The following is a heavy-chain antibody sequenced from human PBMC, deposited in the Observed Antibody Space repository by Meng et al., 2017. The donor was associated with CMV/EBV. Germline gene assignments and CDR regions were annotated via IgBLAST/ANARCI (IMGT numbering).Heavy chain of an antibody. CDR3: ARETDCSGGSCFASACDY. CDR2: IHPNSGGT. CDR1: GYTFIGYY. V-gene: IGHV1-2*02. Sequence: ASVKVSCKASGYTFIGYYMHWVRQAPGQGLEWMGWIHPNSGGTNYAQKFQGRVTMTRDTSISPAYMELSRLRSDDTAVYYCARETDCSGGSCFASACDYWGQGTLVTVSS. D-gene: IGHD2-15*01. J-gene: IGHJ4*02.